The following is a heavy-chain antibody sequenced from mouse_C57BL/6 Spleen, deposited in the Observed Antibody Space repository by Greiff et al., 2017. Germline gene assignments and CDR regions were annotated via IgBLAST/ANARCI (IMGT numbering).Heavy chain of an antibody. V-gene: IGHV1-26*01. CDR3: ARTFYYSNPWFAY. CDR2: INPNNGGT. D-gene: IGHD2-5*01. CDR1: GYTFTDYY. Sequence: FQLQQSGPELVKPGASVQISCKASGYTFTDYYMNWVKQSHGQSLEWILDINPNNGGTSYNQKFKGKATLTVDKSSSTAYMELRSLTSEDSAVYYCARTFYYSNPWFAYWGQGTLVTVAA. J-gene: IGHJ3*01.